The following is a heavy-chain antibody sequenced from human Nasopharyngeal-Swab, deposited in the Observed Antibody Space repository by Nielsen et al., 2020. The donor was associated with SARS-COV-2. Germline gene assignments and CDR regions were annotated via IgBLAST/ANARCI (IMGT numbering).Heavy chain of an antibody. CDR1: GFTFSSYA. J-gene: IGHJ6*04. CDR2: ISGSGGST. D-gene: IGHD3-10*01. V-gene: IGHV3-23*01. Sequence: GESLKISCAASGFTFSSYAMSWVRQAPGKGLEWVSAISGSGGSTYYADSVKGRSTISRDNSKNTLYLQMNSLRAEDTAVYYCAKGYGSGSYPDSLDVWGKGTTVTVSS. CDR3: AKGYGSGSYPDSLDV.